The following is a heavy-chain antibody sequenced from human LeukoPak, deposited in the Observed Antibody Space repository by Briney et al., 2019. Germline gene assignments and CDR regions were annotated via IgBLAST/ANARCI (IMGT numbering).Heavy chain of an antibody. CDR3: ARAFYGYCSGGSCYSKPPHFDY. J-gene: IGHJ4*02. Sequence: SETLSLTCAVYGGSFSGYYWSWIRQPPGKGLEGIGEINHSGSTNYNPSLKRRVTISVDTSKNQFSLKLSSVTAADTAVYYCARAFYGYCSGGSCYSKPPHFDYWGQGTLVTVSS. V-gene: IGHV4-34*01. D-gene: IGHD2-15*01. CDR1: GGSFSGYY. CDR2: INHSGST.